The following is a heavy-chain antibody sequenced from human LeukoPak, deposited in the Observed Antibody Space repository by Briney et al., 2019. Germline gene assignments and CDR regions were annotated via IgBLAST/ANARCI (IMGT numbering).Heavy chain of an antibody. CDR3: AKDLASVYDAFNI. J-gene: IGHJ3*02. CDR2: ISGDGGRT. Sequence: GGSLRLSCAASGFTFDDYAMNWVRQAPGKGLEWVSLISGDGGRTFYVDSVKGRFTISRDNSKNSLYLEMNRMRTEDTAVYYCAKDLASVYDAFNIWGQGTMVTVSS. V-gene: IGHV3-43*02. CDR1: GFTFDDYA.